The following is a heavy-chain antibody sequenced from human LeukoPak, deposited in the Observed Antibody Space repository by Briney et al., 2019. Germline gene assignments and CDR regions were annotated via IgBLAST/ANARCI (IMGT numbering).Heavy chain of an antibody. J-gene: IGHJ4*02. Sequence: GGSLRLSCAASGFTFSSYSMNWVRQAPGKGLEWVSSISSSSSYIYYADSVKGRFTISRDNAKNSLYLQMNSLRAEDTAVYYCARAGDGYNPPYYWGQGTLVTVSS. CDR3: ARAGDGYNPPYY. V-gene: IGHV3-21*01. CDR1: GFTFSSYS. D-gene: IGHD5-24*01. CDR2: ISSSSSYI.